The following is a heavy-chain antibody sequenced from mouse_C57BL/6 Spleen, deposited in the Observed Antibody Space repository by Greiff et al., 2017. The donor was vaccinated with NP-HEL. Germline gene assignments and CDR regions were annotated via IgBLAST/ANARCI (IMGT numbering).Heavy chain of an antibody. Sequence: VQLQQSGPELVKPGASVKISCKASGYAFSSSWMNWVKQRPGKGLEWIGRIYPGDGDTNYNGKFKGKATLTADKSSSTAYMQLSSLTSEDSAVYFCAREWTVVGYFDVWGTGTTVTVSS. CDR2: IYPGDGDT. J-gene: IGHJ1*03. V-gene: IGHV1-82*01. CDR3: AREWTVVGYFDV. CDR1: GYAFSSSW. D-gene: IGHD1-1*01.